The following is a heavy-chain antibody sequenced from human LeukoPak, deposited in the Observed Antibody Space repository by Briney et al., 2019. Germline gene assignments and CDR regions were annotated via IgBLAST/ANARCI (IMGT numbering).Heavy chain of an antibody. V-gene: IGHV1-18*01. CDR3: ARDNQGDLDH. CDR2: ISTYNGDT. J-gene: IGHJ4*02. D-gene: IGHD1-14*01. Sequence: ASVKVSCKASGGTSTSYAISWVRPTPGQRLEWMGWISTYNGDTDYAQKLQGRVTMTTDTSTSTAYMELRSLSSDDTAVYYRARDNQGDLDHWGQGTLVTVSS. CDR1: GGTSTSYA.